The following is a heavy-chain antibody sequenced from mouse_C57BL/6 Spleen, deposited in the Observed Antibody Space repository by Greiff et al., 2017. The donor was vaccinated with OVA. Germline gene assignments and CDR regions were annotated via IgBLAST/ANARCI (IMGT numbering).Heavy chain of an antibody. CDR2: IDPSDSYT. CDR3: ARGNYYGSRVAMDY. CDR1: CYTFTSSW. D-gene: IGHD1-1*01. Sequence: QVPLQPPGAGLLMPGASVKLSFKASCYTFTSSWVPWGEARPGQGLEWIGEIDPSDSYTNYNQKFKGKSTLTVDKSSSTAYMQLSSLTSEDSAVYYCARGNYYGSRVAMDYWGQGTSVTVSS. J-gene: IGHJ4*01. V-gene: IGHV1-69*01.